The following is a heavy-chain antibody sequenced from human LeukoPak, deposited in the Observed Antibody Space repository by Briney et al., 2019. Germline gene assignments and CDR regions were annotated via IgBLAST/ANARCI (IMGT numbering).Heavy chain of an antibody. D-gene: IGHD3-10*01. CDR2: ISSNGGST. CDR1: GFTFSSYA. Sequence: GGSLRLSCAASGFTFSSYAMHWVRQAPGKGLEYVSAISSNGGSTYYANSVKGRFTISRDNSKNTLYLQMGSLRAEDTAVYYCARSYGSGSYTDYYYYMDVWGKGTTVTVSS. J-gene: IGHJ6*03. V-gene: IGHV3-64*01. CDR3: ARSYGSGSYTDYYYYMDV.